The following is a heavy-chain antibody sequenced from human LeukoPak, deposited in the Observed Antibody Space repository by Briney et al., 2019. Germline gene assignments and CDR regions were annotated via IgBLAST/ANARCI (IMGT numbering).Heavy chain of an antibody. Sequence: GGSLRLSCAASGFTFDDYGVSWVRQAPGKGLEWVSGINWNGGSTGYADSVKGRFTISRDNAKNSLYLQMNSLRAEDTALYYCARKGNTLWYYYGSGYYYYYYMDVWGKGTTVTVSS. J-gene: IGHJ6*03. D-gene: IGHD3-10*01. CDR2: INWNGGST. V-gene: IGHV3-20*04. CDR3: ARKGNTLWYYYGSGYYYYYYMDV. CDR1: GFTFDDYG.